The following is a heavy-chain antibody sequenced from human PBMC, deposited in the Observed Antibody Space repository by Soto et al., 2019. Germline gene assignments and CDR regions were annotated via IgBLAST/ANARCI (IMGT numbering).Heavy chain of an antibody. J-gene: IGHJ6*02. D-gene: IGHD3-3*01. CDR2: ISSSSSYT. Sequence: GGSLRLSCAASGFTFSDYYMSWIRQAPGKGLEWVSYISSSSSYTNYADSVKGRFTISRDNAKNSLYLQMNSLRAEDTAVYYCARGTTIFGVVSSHGMDVWGQETTGTVS. V-gene: IGHV3-11*06. CDR3: ARGTTIFGVVSSHGMDV. CDR1: GFTFSDYY.